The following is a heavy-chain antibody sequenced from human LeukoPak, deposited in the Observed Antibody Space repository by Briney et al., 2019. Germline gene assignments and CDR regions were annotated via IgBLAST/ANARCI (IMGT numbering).Heavy chain of an antibody. CDR3: ARGGAAATRPFDY. CDR1: GGSISSSSYY. D-gene: IGHD6-13*01. J-gene: IGHJ4*02. V-gene: IGHV4-39*07. Sequence: SETLSLTCTVSGGSISSSSYYWGWIRQPPGKGLEWIGEINHSGSTNYNPSLKSRVTISVDTSKNQFSLKLSSVTAADTAVYYCARGGAAATRPFDYWGQGTLVTVSS. CDR2: INHSGST.